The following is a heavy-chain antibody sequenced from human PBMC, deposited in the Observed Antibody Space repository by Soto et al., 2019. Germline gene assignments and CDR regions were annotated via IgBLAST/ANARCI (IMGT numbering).Heavy chain of an antibody. Sequence: WIRQNPRTGLEWIGQINRTGSTNYNPSLKSRVTISVDTSKNQFSLKLSSVTAADTALYYCASESSGSCAGFDMWGNRTMVIVSS. CDR2: INRTGST. CDR3: ASESSGSCAGFDM. V-gene: IGHV4-34*13. D-gene: IGHD6-19*01. J-gene: IGHJ3*02.